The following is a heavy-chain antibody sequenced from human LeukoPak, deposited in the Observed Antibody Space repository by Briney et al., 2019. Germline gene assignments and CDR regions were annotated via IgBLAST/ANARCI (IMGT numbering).Heavy chain of an antibody. D-gene: IGHD3-10*01. J-gene: IGHJ6*03. CDR3: ARVSASSRGDYYYYMDV. CDR2: INPNSGGT. V-gene: IGHV1-2*02. CDR1: GYTFTGYY. Sequence: ASVKVSCKASGYTFTGYYMHWVRQAPGQGLEWMGWINPNSGGTNYARKFQGRVTMTRDTSISTAYMELSRLRSDDTAVYYCARVSASSRGDYYYYMDVWGKGTTVTVSS.